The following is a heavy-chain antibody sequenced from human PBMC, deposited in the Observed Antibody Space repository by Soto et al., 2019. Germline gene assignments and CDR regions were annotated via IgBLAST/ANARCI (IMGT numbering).Heavy chain of an antibody. J-gene: IGHJ6*02. CDR1: GYSFTSYW. CDR3: ASLYYDILTGYYYYGMDV. CDR2: IDPSDSYT. D-gene: IGHD3-9*01. Sequence: GESLKISCKGSGYSFTSYWISWVRQMPGKXLEWMGRIDPSDSYTNYSPSFQGHVAISADKSISTAYLQWSSLKASDTAMYYCASLYYDILTGYYYYGMDVWGQGTTVTVSS. V-gene: IGHV5-10-1*01.